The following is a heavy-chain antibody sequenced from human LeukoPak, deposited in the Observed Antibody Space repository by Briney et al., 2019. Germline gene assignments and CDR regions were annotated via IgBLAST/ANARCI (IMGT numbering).Heavy chain of an antibody. J-gene: IGHJ4*02. CDR2: ISGSDSDI. CDR1: GFPFSDYY. Sequence: GGSLRLSCVASGFPFSDYYMSWIRQAPGEGLDWVAYISGSDSDIYYADSVKGRFTISRDNSKNTLYLQMNSLRAEDTAVYYCARPNYCSGGSCYNYFDYWGQGTLVTVSS. D-gene: IGHD2-15*01. CDR3: ARPNYCSGGSCYNYFDY. V-gene: IGHV3-11*04.